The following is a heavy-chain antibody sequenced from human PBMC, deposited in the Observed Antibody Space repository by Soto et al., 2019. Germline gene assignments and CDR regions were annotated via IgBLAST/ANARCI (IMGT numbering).Heavy chain of an antibody. J-gene: IGHJ4*02. V-gene: IGHV1-46*01. Sequence: QVQLVQSGAEVKKPGASVKVSCKASGDTFTDYYIHWVRQAPGQGLEWMGTVNPSGGHTTYAQHFLGRMTMTRDTSTSTLYMALTSLTSEDKAVYYCARGGHVVVVTAALDYWGQGTLVTVSS. CDR1: GDTFTDYY. CDR2: VNPSGGHT. CDR3: ARGGHVVVVTAALDY. D-gene: IGHD2-21*02.